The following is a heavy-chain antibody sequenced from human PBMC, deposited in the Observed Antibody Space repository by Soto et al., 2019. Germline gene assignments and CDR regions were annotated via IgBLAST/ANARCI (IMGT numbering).Heavy chain of an antibody. CDR3: AKDLVDYCSGSPFFDY. CDR1: GFTFSSYA. J-gene: IGHJ4*02. V-gene: IGHV3-23*01. D-gene: IGHD3-10*01. CDR2: ISGSGGST. Sequence: EVQLLESGGGLVQPGGSLRLSCAASGFTFSSYAMSWVRQAPGKGLEWVSAISGSGGSTYYADSVKGRFTISRDNSKNTLYLQMNSLRAEDTAVYYCAKDLVDYCSGSPFFDYWCQGTLVTVSS.